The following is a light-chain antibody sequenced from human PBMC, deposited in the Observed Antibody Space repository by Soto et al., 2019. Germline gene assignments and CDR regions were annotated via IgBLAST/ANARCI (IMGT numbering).Light chain of an antibody. V-gene: IGKV1-5*01. CDR3: QQSDSTPWT. CDR2: DAS. Sequence: DIQMTQSPSTLSASVEDRVSITCRASQSIVRWLAWYQQKPGKAPNLLIYDASILKSGVPSRFSGSGSGTDFTLTITSLQPEDFATYYCQQSDSTPWTFGQGTKVDIK. CDR1: QSIVRW. J-gene: IGKJ1*01.